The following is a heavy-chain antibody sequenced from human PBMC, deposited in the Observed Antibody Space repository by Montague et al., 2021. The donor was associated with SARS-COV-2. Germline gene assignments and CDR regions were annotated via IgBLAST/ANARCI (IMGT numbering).Heavy chain of an antibody. CDR3: ARGGGYYNYGLDV. J-gene: IGHJ6*02. CDR1: GASVRSGNSY. CDR2: ISYSGST. D-gene: IGHD3-22*01. V-gene: IGHV4-61*01. Sequence: SETLSLTCTVSGASVRSGNSYWNWIRQPPGKGLEWIGYISYSGSTNHSPSLKSRVTISVDTSKNQLSLKVASVTAADTAVYYCARGGGYYNYGLDVWGPGTTVTVSS.